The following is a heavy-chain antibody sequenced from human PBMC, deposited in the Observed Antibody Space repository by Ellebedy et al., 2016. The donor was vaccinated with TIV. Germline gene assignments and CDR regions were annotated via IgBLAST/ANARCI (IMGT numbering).Heavy chain of an antibody. CDR2: ITRNSEGGTT. V-gene: IGHV3-15*01. D-gene: IGHD1-26*01. CDR3: ATFPLPRGVEQLTEY. CDR1: GFTFSDVW. Sequence: PGGSLRLSCAASGFTFSDVWMTWVRQAPGKGLECIGRITRNSEGGTTEYAAPVKGRFIISRDDSKNTLSLQMNSLKTEDTAMYYCATFPLPRGVEQLTEYWGQGALVTVSS. J-gene: IGHJ4*02.